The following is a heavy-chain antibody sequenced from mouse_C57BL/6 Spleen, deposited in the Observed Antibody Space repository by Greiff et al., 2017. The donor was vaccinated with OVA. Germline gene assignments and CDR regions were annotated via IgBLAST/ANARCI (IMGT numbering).Heavy chain of an antibody. CDR2: IDPSDSST. D-gene: IGHD1-2*01. Sequence: VKLQQPGAELVMPGASVKLSCKASGYTFTSYWMHWVKQRPGQGLEWIGEIDPSDSSTNYNQKFKGKSTLTVDKSSSTAYMQLSSLTSEGSAGYYGARGDTATRAMDYWGQGTSVTVSS. J-gene: IGHJ4*01. CDR3: ARGDTATRAMDY. V-gene: IGHV1-69*01. CDR1: GYTFTSYW.